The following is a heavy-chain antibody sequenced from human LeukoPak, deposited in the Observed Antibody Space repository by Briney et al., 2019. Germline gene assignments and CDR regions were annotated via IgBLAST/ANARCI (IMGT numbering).Heavy chain of an antibody. CDR3: ARLGDYYGPLIR. V-gene: IGHV1-8*01. Sequence: GASVKVSCKASGYTFTSYDINWVRQATGQGLEWMGWMNPNSGNTGYAQKFQGRVTMTRNTSVSTAYMELSSLRSEDTAVYYCARLGDYYGPLIRWGQGTLVTVSS. CDR2: MNPNSGNT. D-gene: IGHD3-10*01. J-gene: IGHJ4*02. CDR1: GYTFTSYD.